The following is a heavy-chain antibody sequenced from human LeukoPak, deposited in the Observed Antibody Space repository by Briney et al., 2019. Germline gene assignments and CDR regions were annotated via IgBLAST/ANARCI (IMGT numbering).Heavy chain of an antibody. CDR1: GYTFTSNY. CDR2: ISPSGGLT. V-gene: IGHV1-46*01. CDR3: ARDNSVRDEAWWFNP. J-gene: IGHJ5*02. D-gene: IGHD5-24*01. Sequence: GASVKVSCKAFGYTFTSNYMHWVRQAPGQGPEWMGVISPSGGLTTYAQKSQGRVTLTRDMSTSTDYLELSSLRSEDTAVYYCARDNSVRDEAWWFNPWGQGTLVTVSS.